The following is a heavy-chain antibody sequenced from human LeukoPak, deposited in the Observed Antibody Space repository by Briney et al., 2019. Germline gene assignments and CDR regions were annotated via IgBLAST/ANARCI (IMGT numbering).Heavy chain of an antibody. CDR1: GGSFSGYY. CDR3: ARASGGYYNNWFDP. Sequence: SETLSLTCAVYGGSFSGYYWTWIRQHPGKGLEWIGYIDYSGSTHHNPSLKSRLTISGDTSKNQFSLKLTSVTAADTAVYYCARASGGYYNNWFDPWGQGTLVTVSS. V-gene: IGHV4-34*09. J-gene: IGHJ5*02. D-gene: IGHD3-22*01. CDR2: IDYSGST.